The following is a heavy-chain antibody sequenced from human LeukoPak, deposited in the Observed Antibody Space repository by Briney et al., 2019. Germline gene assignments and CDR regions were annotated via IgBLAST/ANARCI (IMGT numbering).Heavy chain of an antibody. V-gene: IGHV3-48*03. CDR2: ISSSGSTI. CDR1: GFTFSSYE. J-gene: IGHJ6*03. D-gene: IGHD3-22*01. Sequence: GGSLRLPCAASGFTFSSYEMNWVRQAPGKGLEWVSYISSSGSTIYYADSVKGRFTISRDNSKNTLYLQMNSLRAEDTAVYYCAKDGRYYYDSSGYRYYYYYMDVWGKGTTVTISS. CDR3: AKDGRYYYDSSGYRYYYYYMDV.